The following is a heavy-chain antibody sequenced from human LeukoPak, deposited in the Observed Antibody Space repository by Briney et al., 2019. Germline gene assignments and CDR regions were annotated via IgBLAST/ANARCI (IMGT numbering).Heavy chain of an antibody. CDR2: MAVNGRT. CDR3: ARGDYDYLSGTYSFDL. V-gene: IGHV4-61*02. D-gene: IGHD3-16*01. J-gene: IGHJ5*02. Sequence: SETLSLTCTVSGDSISSGTYYWTWIRQPAGEGLEWIGRMAVNGRTNYNPSLKSRLTMSVNTSQNQFSLRLTSVTAADTAFYYCARGDYDYLSGTYSFDLWGQGIRVTVSS. CDR1: GDSISSGTYY.